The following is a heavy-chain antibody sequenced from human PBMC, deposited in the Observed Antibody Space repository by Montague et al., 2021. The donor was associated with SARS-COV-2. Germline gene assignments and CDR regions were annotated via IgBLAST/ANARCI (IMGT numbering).Heavy chain of an antibody. CDR3: TSGREGNYNVMDV. J-gene: IGHJ6*02. CDR1: GDSVSRNRDT. Sequence: CAISGDSVSRNRDTWDCLRQSPSKGIEWLGRTYYRSKWYNDYAVSVRGRVTINPDTSKNQFSLQLNSVTPEDTAIYYCTSGREGNYNVMDVWGQGTTVTVSS. CDR2: TYYRSKWYN. V-gene: IGHV6-1*01. D-gene: IGHD1-1*01.